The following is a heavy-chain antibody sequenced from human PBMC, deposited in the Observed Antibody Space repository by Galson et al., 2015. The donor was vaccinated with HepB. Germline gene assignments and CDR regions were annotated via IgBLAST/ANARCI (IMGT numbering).Heavy chain of an antibody. CDR1: GFPFSSYS. J-gene: IGHJ6*02. V-gene: IGHV3-48*04. CDR2: ISTSSFTI. Sequence: SLRLSCAASGFPFSSYSMNWVRQAPGKGLEWVSYISTSSFTIFYADSVKGRFTISRDNAKKLLYLQMNSLRAEDTAVYYCARVGMGYGDPYYYAMDVWGQGTTVTVSS. D-gene: IGHD4-17*01. CDR3: ARVGMGYGDPYYYAMDV.